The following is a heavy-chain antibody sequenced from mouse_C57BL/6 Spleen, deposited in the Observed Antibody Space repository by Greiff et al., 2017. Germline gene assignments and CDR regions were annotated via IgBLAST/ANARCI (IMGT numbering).Heavy chain of an antibody. Sequence: QVQLQQPGAELVKPGASVKLSCKASGYTFTSYWMHWVKQRPGQGLEWIGMIHPNSGSTNYNEKFKSKDTLTVDKSSSTAYMQLSSLTSEDSAVYYCARSELGPYYYAMDYWGQGTSVTVSS. D-gene: IGHD4-1*01. CDR3: ARSELGPYYYAMDY. V-gene: IGHV1-64*01. CDR2: IHPNSGST. CDR1: GYTFTSYW. J-gene: IGHJ4*01.